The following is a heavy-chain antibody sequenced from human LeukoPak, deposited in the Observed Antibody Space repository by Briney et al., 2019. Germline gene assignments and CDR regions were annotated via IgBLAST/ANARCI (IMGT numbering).Heavy chain of an antibody. CDR3: AKRPSGERVTIFGVVIEYYFDY. D-gene: IGHD3-3*01. Sequence: PGGSLRLSCAASGFTFSSYGMHWVRQAPGKGLEWVAFIRYDGSNKYYADSVKGRFTISRDNSKNTLYLQMNSLRAEDTAVYYCAKRPSGERVTIFGVVIEYYFDYWGQGTLVTVSS. CDR1: GFTFSSYG. V-gene: IGHV3-30*02. CDR2: IRYDGSNK. J-gene: IGHJ4*02.